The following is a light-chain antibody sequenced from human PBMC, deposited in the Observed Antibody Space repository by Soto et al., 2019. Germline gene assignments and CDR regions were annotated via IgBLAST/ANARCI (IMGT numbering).Light chain of an antibody. Sequence: VLTQSPGTLSLSTGERATLSCRASQSIGSSYLAWYQQKPGQAPRLLIYGASSRATGIPDRFSGGGSGTDFTLSISGLEPEDFAVYFCQQYANSRTFGQGTKVDI. CDR1: QSIGSSY. CDR3: QQYANSRT. V-gene: IGKV3-20*01. J-gene: IGKJ1*01. CDR2: GAS.